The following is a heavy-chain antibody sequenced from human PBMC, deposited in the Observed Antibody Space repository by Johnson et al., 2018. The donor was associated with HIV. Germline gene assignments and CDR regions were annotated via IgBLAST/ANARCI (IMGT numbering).Heavy chain of an antibody. Sequence: VQLVESGGGVVQPGRSLRLSCAASGFTFSSYDMHWVRQATGKGLEWVSAIGTAGDTYYPGSVKGRFTISRDNYKNTLYLQMNSLRAEDTAVYYCARGVGSGWYFEIGDDAFDIWGQGTMVTVSS. CDR1: GFTFSSYD. CDR2: IGTAGDT. J-gene: IGHJ3*02. D-gene: IGHD6-19*01. V-gene: IGHV3-13*01. CDR3: ARGVGSGWYFEIGDDAFDI.